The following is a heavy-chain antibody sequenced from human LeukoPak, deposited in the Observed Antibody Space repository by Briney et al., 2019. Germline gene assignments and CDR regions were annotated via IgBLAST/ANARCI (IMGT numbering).Heavy chain of an antibody. Sequence: PGGSLRLSCAASGFSVRTTYMSWVRQAPGKGLEWVSVLYTGGGTDHADSVKGRFTISRDNAKNSLYLQMNSLRAEDTAVYYCARDTIESLAFDIWGQGTMVTVSS. CDR3: ARDTIESLAFDI. D-gene: IGHD5-24*01. CDR2: LYTGGGT. CDR1: GFSVRTTY. V-gene: IGHV3-53*01. J-gene: IGHJ3*02.